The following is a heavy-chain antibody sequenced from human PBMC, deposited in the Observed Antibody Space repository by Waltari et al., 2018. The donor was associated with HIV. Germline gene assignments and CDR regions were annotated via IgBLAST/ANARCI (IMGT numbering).Heavy chain of an antibody. CDR2: IRFDGTEK. V-gene: IGHV3-30*02. J-gene: IGHJ4*03. CDR1: AFTFRNFG. D-gene: IGHD3-10*01. CDR3: ANDQKRLLRFGD. Sequence: QVHLVGSGGGVVQPGGALRPSCVASAFTFRNFGMHWVRQAPSKGLEWVGFIRFDGTEKYIGDSVKGRFSISRDNAKNTLYLQMNSLATADTDIYFCANDQKRLLRFGDGGQGTLVIVSS.